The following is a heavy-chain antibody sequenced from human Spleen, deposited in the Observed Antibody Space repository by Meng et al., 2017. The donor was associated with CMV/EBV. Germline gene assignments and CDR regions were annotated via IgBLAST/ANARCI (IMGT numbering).Heavy chain of an antibody. D-gene: IGHD5-12*01. CDR1: GFTFSSYS. Sequence: GESLKISCAASGFTFSSYSMNWVRQAPGKGLVWVSRINSDGSSTSYADSVKGRFTISRDNAKNTLYLQMNSLRAEDTAVYYCARGLSGYAPSVYWGQGTLVTVSS. CDR3: ARGLSGYAPSVY. J-gene: IGHJ4*02. CDR2: INSDGSST. V-gene: IGHV3-74*01.